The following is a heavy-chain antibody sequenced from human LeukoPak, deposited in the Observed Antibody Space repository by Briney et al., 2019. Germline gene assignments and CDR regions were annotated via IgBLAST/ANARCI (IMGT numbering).Heavy chain of an antibody. D-gene: IGHD1-26*01. Sequence: ASVKVSCKVSGYTFTDYYMHWVQQAPGKGLEWMGLVDPEGGETIYAEKFQGRVTITADTSTDTAYMELSSLRSEDTAVYYSATRQRVGAIDYWGQGTLVTVSS. CDR3: ATRQRVGAIDY. CDR2: VDPEGGET. J-gene: IGHJ4*02. CDR1: GYTFTDYY. V-gene: IGHV1-69-2*01.